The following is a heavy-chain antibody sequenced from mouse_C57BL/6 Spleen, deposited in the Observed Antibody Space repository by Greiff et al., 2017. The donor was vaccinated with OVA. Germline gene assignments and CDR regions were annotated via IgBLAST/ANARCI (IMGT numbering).Heavy chain of an antibody. V-gene: IGHV7-3*01. J-gene: IGHJ2*01. Sequence: EVQGVESGGGLVQPGGSLSLSCAASGFTFTDYYMSWVRQPPGKALEWLGFIRNKANGYTTEYSASVKGRFTISRDNSQSILYLQMNALRAEDSATYYCARTTTVVAFDYWGQGTTLTVSS. D-gene: IGHD1-1*01. CDR1: GFTFTDYY. CDR2: IRNKANGYTT. CDR3: ARTTTVVAFDY.